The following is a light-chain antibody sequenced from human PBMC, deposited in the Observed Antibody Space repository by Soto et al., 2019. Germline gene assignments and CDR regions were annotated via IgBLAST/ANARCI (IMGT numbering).Light chain of an antibody. CDR1: SSDIGAYDL. V-gene: IGLV2-14*03. Sequence: QSVLNPPASVSVSPGLSITISCSGTSSDIGAYDLVSWYQQHPGRAPKLIIYEVSHRFSGLSYRFSGSKSGNTASLTISGLQAEDEGDYYCTSFAPGRIYVFGSGTKVTVL. CDR3: TSFAPGRIYV. CDR2: EVS. J-gene: IGLJ1*01.